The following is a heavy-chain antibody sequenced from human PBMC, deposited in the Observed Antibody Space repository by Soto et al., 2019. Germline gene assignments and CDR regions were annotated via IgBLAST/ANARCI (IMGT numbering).Heavy chain of an antibody. CDR3: ARKTDSIPSGGDV. D-gene: IGHD3-10*01. V-gene: IGHV3-53*04. CDR1: GFAVRHNY. J-gene: IGHJ6*04. Sequence: EVQLVESGGGLVQPGGSLRLSCTASGFAVRHNYMTWVRQAPGKGLXXXSLIYSGGDTAYADSVKGRFTISRHTSQNTLYLQMNSLRAEDTAVYYCARKTDSIPSGGDVWGKGTAVTVSS. CDR2: IYSGGDT.